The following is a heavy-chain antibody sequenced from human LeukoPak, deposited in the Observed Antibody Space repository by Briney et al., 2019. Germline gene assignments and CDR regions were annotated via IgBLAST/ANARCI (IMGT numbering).Heavy chain of an antibody. J-gene: IGHJ4*02. CDR1: GFTFSTYA. CDR3: ARLGYSGYEFHLDY. CDR2: ISGTSDGT. V-gene: IGHV3-23*01. D-gene: IGHD5-12*01. Sequence: GGSLRLSCAASGFTFSTYAMSWVRQAPGKGLEWVSAISGTSDGTYYADSVKGRFTISRDNAKNSLYLQMNSLRAEDTAVYYCARLGYSGYEFHLDYWGQGTLVTVSS.